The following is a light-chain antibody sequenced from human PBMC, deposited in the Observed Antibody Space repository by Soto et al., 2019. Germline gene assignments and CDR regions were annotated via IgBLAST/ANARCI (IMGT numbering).Light chain of an antibody. Sequence: EIVMTQSPATLSVSPGARATLSSRASQSISNSLAWYQQKPGQAPSLLIYGASTRSTGIPARFSGSGSGTEFTLTISSLQSEDSAVYYCQQYNNWSPRSFGQGTKLEIK. CDR3: QQYNNWSPRS. CDR2: GAS. V-gene: IGKV3-15*01. CDR1: QSISNS. J-gene: IGKJ2*01.